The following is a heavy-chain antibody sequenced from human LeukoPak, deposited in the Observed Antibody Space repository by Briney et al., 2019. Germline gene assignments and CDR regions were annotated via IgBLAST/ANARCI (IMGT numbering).Heavy chain of an antibody. CDR1: GYTFTSYD. D-gene: IGHD3-16*02. J-gene: IGHJ3*02. CDR2: MNPNSGNT. CDR3: ARGPLSSGNAFDI. Sequence: ASVKVSCKASGYTFTSYDINWVRQATGQGLEWMGWMNPNSGNTGYAQKFQGRVTITRNTSISTAYMELSSLRSEDTAVYYCARGPLSSGNAFDIWGQGTMVTVSS. V-gene: IGHV1-8*03.